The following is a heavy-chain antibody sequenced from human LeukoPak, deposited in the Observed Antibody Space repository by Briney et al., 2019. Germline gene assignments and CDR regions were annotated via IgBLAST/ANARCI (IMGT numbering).Heavy chain of an antibody. CDR3: ARDSYYYGSGSYYNFYYYYMDV. Sequence: SETLSLTCTVSGGSISSYYWSWIRQPAGKGLEWIGRIYTSRSTNYNPSLKSRVTISVDTSKNQFSLKLSSVTAADTAVYYCARDSYYYGSGSYYNFYYYYMDVWGKGTTVTVSS. CDR1: GGSISSYY. V-gene: IGHV4-4*07. CDR2: IYTSRST. D-gene: IGHD3-10*01. J-gene: IGHJ6*03.